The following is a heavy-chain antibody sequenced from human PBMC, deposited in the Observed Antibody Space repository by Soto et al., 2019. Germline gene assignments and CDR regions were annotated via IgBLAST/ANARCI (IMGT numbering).Heavy chain of an antibody. CDR2: INAGNGNT. V-gene: IGHV1-3*01. D-gene: IGHD3-10*01. J-gene: IGHJ5*02. Sequence: QVRLVQSGAEVKKPGASVKLSCKASGYTFTTYAVHWVRQAPGQSLEWMGWINAGNGNTKYSQKFQDRVTLSIDTSASTAYMELNSLTSEDTAIYYCARDSAQLRGGGFDPWGQGALDTVSS. CDR1: GYTFTTYA. CDR3: ARDSAQLRGGGFDP.